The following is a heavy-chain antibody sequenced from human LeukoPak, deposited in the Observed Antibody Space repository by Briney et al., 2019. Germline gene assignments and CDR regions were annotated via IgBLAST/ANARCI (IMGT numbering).Heavy chain of an antibody. D-gene: IGHD1-26*01. CDR2: VIPIFGTA. Sequence: SVKVSCKASGYTFRSYTINWVRQAPGQGLEWMGGVIPIFGTANYAQKFQGRVTITADKSTSTAYMELSSLRSEDTAVYYCASGGWELIDYWGQGTLVTVSS. J-gene: IGHJ4*02. V-gene: IGHV1-69*06. CDR1: GYTFRSYT. CDR3: ASGGWELIDY.